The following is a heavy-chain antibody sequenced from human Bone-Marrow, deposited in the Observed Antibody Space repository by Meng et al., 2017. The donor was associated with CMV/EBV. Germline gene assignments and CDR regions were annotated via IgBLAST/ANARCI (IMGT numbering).Heavy chain of an antibody. Sequence: GGSLRLSCAASGFTFSSYEMNWVRQAPGKGLEWVSYISSSGSTIYYADSVKGRFTISRDNAKNTLYLQMNNLRDEDTAVYYCARENSFSSSSDLDYWGQGTLVTVSS. J-gene: IGHJ4*02. CDR1: GFTFSSYE. D-gene: IGHD6-6*01. V-gene: IGHV3-48*03. CDR2: ISSSGSTI. CDR3: ARENSFSSSSDLDY.